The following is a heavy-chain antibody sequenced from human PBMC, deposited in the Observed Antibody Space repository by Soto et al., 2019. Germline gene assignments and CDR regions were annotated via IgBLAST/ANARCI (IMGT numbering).Heavy chain of an antibody. Sequence: SETLSLTCTVSGGSISSYYWSWIRQPPGKGLEWIGYIYYSGSTNYNPSLKSRVTISVDTSKNQFSLKLSSVTAADTAVYYCARGPTYYDFWSGSRPYYFDYWGQGTLVTVSS. CDR2: IYYSGST. J-gene: IGHJ4*02. CDR3: ARGPTYYDFWSGSRPYYFDY. CDR1: GGSISSYY. D-gene: IGHD3-3*01. V-gene: IGHV4-59*01.